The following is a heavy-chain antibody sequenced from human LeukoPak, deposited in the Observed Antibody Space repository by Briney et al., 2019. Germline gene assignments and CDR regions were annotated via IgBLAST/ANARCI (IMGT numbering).Heavy chain of an antibody. D-gene: IGHD2/OR15-2a*01. CDR2: IYTSGST. V-gene: IGHV4-4*07. CDR1: GGSNSSYY. CDR3: ARVNDFYNWFDP. J-gene: IGHJ5*02. Sequence: SETLSLTCTVSGGSNSSYYWSWIRQPAGKGLEWIGRIYTSGSTNYNPSLKSRVTMSVDTSKNQFSLKLSSVTAADTAVYYCARVNDFYNWFDPWGQGTLVTVSS.